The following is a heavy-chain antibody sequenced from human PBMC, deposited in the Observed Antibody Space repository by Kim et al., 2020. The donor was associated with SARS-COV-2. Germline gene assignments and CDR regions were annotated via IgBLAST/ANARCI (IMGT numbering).Heavy chain of an antibody. V-gene: IGHV4-59*01. CDR1: GGSISSYY. CDR2: IYYSGST. Sequence: SETLSLTCTVSGGSISSYYWSWIRQPPGKGLEWIGYIYYSGSTNYNPSLKSRVTISVDTSKNQFSLKLSSVTAADTAVYYCARIKGRYYDSSGGFDYWGQGTLVTVSS. D-gene: IGHD3-22*01. J-gene: IGHJ4*02. CDR3: ARIKGRYYDSSGGFDY.